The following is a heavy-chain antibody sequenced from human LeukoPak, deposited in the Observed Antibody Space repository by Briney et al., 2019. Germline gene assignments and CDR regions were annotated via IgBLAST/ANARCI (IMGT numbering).Heavy chain of an antibody. CDR1: GGSISGYY. D-gene: IGHD3-22*01. V-gene: IGHV4-34*01. CDR3: ARTYYYDSSGYYYVTPFDY. CDR2: INHSGST. Sequence: PSETLSLTCTVSGGSISGYYWSWIRQPPGKGLEWIGEINHSGSTNYNPSLKSRVTISVDTSKNQFSLKLSSVTAADTAVYYCARTYYYDSSGYYYVTPFDYWGQGTLVTVSS. J-gene: IGHJ4*02.